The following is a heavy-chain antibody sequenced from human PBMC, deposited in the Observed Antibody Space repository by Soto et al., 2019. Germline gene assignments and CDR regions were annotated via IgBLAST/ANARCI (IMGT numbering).Heavy chain of an antibody. CDR2: IYYSGST. CDR1: GGSISSGGYY. D-gene: IGHD3-22*01. V-gene: IGHV4-31*03. CDR3: ASSLVVPLLRTAPFDY. J-gene: IGHJ4*02. Sequence: SETLSLTCTVSGGSISSGGYYWSWIRQHPGKGLEWIGYIYYSGSTYYNPSLKSRVTISVDTSKNQFSLKLSSVTAADTAVYYCASSLVVPLLRTAPFDYWGQGTLVTVS.